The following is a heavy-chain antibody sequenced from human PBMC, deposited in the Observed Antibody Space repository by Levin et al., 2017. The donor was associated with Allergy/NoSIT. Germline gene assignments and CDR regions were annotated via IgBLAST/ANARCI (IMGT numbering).Heavy chain of an antibody. V-gene: IGHV1-18*01. J-gene: IGHJ6*03. D-gene: IGHD2-2*01. CDR2: ISTHNGNT. CDR3: ARFVVTPVSYFYMDV. Sequence: ASVKVSCKASGYTFKNYGISWVRQAPGQGLEWMGWISTHNGNTNYAQSFQGRVTMTTDTPTRTADMELRSLISDDTAVYYCARFVVTPVSYFYMDVWGKGTTVTVSS. CDR1: GYTFKNYG.